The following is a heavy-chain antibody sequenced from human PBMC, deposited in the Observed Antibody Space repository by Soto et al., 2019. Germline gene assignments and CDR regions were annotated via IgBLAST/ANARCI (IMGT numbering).Heavy chain of an antibody. Sequence: WPTLSLTCAISGDSVSSNRAALNWIRQSPSRGLEWLGRTYYRSKWYNDYAVSVKSRITINPDTSKNQFSLQLNSVTPEDTAVYYCARAWGFSSGWYGSFSYWGQGTLVTVSS. CDR2: TYYRSKWYN. V-gene: IGHV6-1*01. D-gene: IGHD6-19*01. CDR3: ARAWGFSSGWYGSFSY. CDR1: GDSVSSNRAA. J-gene: IGHJ4*02.